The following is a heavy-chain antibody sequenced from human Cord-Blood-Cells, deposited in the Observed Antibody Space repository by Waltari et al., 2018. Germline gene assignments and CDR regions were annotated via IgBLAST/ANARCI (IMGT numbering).Heavy chain of an antibody. V-gene: IGHV7-4-1*02. J-gene: IGHJ4*02. Sequence: QVQLVQSGSELKKPGASVKVSCKASGYTFTSYAMNWVRQAPGQGLEWMGWINTNPGNPTYAQDFTGRFGFSLDTSVSTAYLQISSLKAEDTAVYYCASQFSSRGSGSYYNDYWGQGTLVTVSS. D-gene: IGHD3-10*01. CDR1: GYTFTSYA. CDR2: INTNPGNP. CDR3: ASQFSSRGSGSYYNDY.